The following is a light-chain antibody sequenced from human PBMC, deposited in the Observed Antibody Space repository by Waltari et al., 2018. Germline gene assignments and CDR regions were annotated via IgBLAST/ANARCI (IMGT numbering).Light chain of an antibody. V-gene: IGKV3-20*01. CDR3: QQYANSPYT. CDR2: AAS. CDR1: QSVGSNY. Sequence: EIVLTQSPGTLSLSPGEGATLSCRASQSVGSNYLAWYQQKPGQAPRLLIYAASSGATGIPDRCSGSGSGTDFTLTISRLEPEDFAVYYCQQYANSPYTFGQGTNLEIK. J-gene: IGKJ2*01.